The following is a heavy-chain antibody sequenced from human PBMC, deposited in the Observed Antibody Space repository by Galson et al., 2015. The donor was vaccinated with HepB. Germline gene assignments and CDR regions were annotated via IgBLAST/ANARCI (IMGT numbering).Heavy chain of an antibody. CDR1: GFIFSSSA. CDR3: AKDRQWLRNNWFDP. V-gene: IGHV3-23*01. Sequence: SLRLSCAASGFIFSSSAMSWVRQAPGKGLEWVSAISGSGGNASFADSVNGRFTISRDNYKNTLSLHMNSLRAEDTAVYYCAKDRQWLRNNWFDPWVQGTLVTGSS. CDR2: ISGSGGNA. D-gene: IGHD5-12*01. J-gene: IGHJ5*02.